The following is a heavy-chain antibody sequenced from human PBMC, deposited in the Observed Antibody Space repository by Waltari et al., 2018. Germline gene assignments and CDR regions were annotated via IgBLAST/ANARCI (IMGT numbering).Heavy chain of an antibody. D-gene: IGHD7-27*01. CDR1: GLSLSDYA. J-gene: IGHJ4*02. Sequence: GALVQPGGYLKLSCPASGLSLSDYAIHWVRQASGKGLEWVGRIRSRFKDDETAYAESAQGRFTISRDDSKNTAYLEMNSLKTDDTAVYYCIRPFEMGIDWGQGTQVPVSS. CDR2: IRSRFKDDET. CDR3: IRPFEMGID. V-gene: IGHV3-73*01.